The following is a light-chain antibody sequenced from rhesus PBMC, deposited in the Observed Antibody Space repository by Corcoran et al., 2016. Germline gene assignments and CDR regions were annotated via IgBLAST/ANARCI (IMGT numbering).Light chain of an antibody. CDR3: QQYKTYPWT. Sequence: DIQMTQSPSSLSASVGDTVTITCRASQDFSSYFSWIQQQPGKAPKLLIYAATTLRSGVPSRFSGSVSGTEFTLTISSLQPEDFATYYCQQYKTYPWTFGQGTKVEIK. CDR2: AAT. CDR1: QDFSSY. V-gene: IGKV1-28*02. J-gene: IGKJ1*01.